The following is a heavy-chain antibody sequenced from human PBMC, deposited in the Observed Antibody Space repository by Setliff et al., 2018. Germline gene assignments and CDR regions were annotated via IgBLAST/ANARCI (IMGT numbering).Heavy chain of an antibody. CDR1: GYTFTSYG. Sequence: ASVKVSCKASGYTFTSYGISWVRQAPGQGLEWMGWISAYNGNTKYAQKLKGRVTMATDISTSTIYMELRSLRSDDTAVYYCATDHYNRFDVWGQGTMVTVSS. J-gene: IGHJ3*01. V-gene: IGHV1-18*01. CDR3: ATDHYNRFDV. D-gene: IGHD4-4*01. CDR2: ISAYNGNT.